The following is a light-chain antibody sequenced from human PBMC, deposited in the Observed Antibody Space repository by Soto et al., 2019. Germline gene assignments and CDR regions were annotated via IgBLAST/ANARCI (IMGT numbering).Light chain of an antibody. J-gene: IGKJ1*01. CDR3: QKHNNWSPWT. CDR2: GAS. CDR1: QSVSSN. Sequence: EIVMTPSPSTLSVSPGDSATLSCRASQSVSSNLAWYQQKPGQAPRLLIYGASTRATGIPARCSGSGSGTEFTLTISSLQSEDVAVYYCQKHNNWSPWTVGQGTKVDIK. V-gene: IGKV3-15*01.